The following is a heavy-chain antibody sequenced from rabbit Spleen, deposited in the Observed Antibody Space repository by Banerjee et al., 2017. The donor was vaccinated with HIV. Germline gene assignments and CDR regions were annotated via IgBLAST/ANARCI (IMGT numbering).Heavy chain of an antibody. Sequence: QSLEESGGGLVQPGASLTFTCTASGFSFSSSYWICWVRQAPGKGLEWIVCIDSGSSGFTYFASWAKGRFTISKTSSTTVTLQMTSLTAADTATYFCARDTGSSFSSYGMDLWGPGTLVTVS. CDR3: ARDTGSSFSSYGMDL. V-gene: IGHV1S40*01. CDR2: IDSGSSGFT. D-gene: IGHD8-1*01. CDR1: GFSFSSSYW. J-gene: IGHJ6*01.